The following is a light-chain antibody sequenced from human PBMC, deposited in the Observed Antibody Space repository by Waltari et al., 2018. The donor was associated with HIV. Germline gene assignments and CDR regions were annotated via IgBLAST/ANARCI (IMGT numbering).Light chain of an antibody. J-gene: IGKJ4*01. CDR1: QNISSSY. CDR2: GAS. CDR3: QQCGSSPLT. Sequence: EIVLTQSPGTLSLSPGERATLSCRASQNISSSYLAWYQQKPGQAPRLLIYGASSRATGIPDRFSGSRSGTDFTLTISRLEPEDFAVYYCQQCGSSPLTFGGGTKVEIK. V-gene: IGKV3-20*01.